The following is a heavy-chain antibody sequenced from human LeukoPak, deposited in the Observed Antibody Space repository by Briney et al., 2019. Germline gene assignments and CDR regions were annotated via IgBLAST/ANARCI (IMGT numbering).Heavy chain of an antibody. CDR1: GYTFTGYY. CDR3: ARGVGYCSGGSCYSDARDNWFDP. V-gene: IGHV1-2*02. Sequence: ASVKVSCKASGYTFTGYYMHWVRQAPGQGLEWMGWINPNSGGTSYAQKFQGRVTITRNTSISTAYMELSSLRSEDTAVYYCARGVGYCSGGSCYSDARDNWFDPWGQGTLVTVSS. D-gene: IGHD2-15*01. J-gene: IGHJ5*02. CDR2: INPNSGGT.